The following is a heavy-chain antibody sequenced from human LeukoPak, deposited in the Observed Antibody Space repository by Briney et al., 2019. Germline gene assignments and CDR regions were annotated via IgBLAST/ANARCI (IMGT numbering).Heavy chain of an antibody. D-gene: IGHD4-17*01. CDR1: GFTFSSSW. CDR3: ARVAFVPFHDYGYREGSLDY. J-gene: IGHJ4*02. CDR2: IKQDGSEK. Sequence: GGYLRLSCAAYGFTFSSSWMSWVRQAPGKGLEWVANIKQDGSEKYYVDSVKGRFTISRDNAKNSLYLQRNSLRAEDTAVYYCARVAFVPFHDYGYREGSLDYWGQGTLVTGSS. V-gene: IGHV3-7*01.